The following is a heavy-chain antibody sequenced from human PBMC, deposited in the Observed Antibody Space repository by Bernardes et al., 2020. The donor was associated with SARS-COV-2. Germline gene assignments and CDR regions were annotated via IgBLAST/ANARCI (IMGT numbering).Heavy chain of an antibody. J-gene: IGHJ1*01. CDR3: AKGTTRATVSTFDV. V-gene: IGHV3-23*01. D-gene: IGHD3-3*02. Sequence: GGSLRLSCAASGFKFDNFAMNWLRQAPGKGLEWVSSVSGSGSTTYQADSLRDRFVISRDNSKKTLLLQMNGLRVEDTAIYYCAKGTTRATVSTFDVWGRGTLVTVSS. CDR1: GFKFDNFA. CDR2: VSGSGSTT.